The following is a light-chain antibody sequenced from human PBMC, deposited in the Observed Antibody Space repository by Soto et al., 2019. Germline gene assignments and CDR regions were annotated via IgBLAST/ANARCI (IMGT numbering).Light chain of an antibody. V-gene: IGKV3-20*01. CDR3: QHYGT. J-gene: IGKJ1*01. CDR1: QTISSSY. CDR2: GAS. Sequence: EGVLTQSPGTLSLSPGERATLSCRASQTISSSYLAWYQQRPGQAPRLLIYGASSRATGIPDRFSGSGSGTDFTLTISRLEPEDFAVYYCQHYGTFGQGTKVDIK.